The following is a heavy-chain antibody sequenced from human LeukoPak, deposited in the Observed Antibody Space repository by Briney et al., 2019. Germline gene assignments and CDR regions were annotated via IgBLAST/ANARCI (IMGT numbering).Heavy chain of an antibody. D-gene: IGHD3-10*01. CDR2: IYHTGST. J-gene: IGHJ4*02. CDR3: CGDYGSGSYRFDY. V-gene: IGHV4-30-2*01. Sequence: PSQTLSLTCAVSGASISSATYSWSWIRQPPGRVLEWIGYIYHTGSTTYNPSLKSRVTISLDRSKNQFSLTVNSVTAADTAVYYCCGDYGSGSYRFDYWGPGTLVTVSS. CDR1: GASISSATYS.